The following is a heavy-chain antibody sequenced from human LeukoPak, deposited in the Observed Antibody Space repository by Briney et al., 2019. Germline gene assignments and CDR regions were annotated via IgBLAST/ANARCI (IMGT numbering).Heavy chain of an antibody. CDR1: GYTFTGYY. Sequence: ASVKVSCKASGYTFTGYYMHWVRQAPGQGLEWMGWINPNSGGTNYAQKSQGRVTMTRDTSISTAYMELSRLRSDDTAVYYCARGRVVPAALNYWGQGTLVTVSS. D-gene: IGHD2-2*01. J-gene: IGHJ4*02. CDR3: ARGRVVPAALNY. CDR2: INPNSGGT. V-gene: IGHV1-2*02.